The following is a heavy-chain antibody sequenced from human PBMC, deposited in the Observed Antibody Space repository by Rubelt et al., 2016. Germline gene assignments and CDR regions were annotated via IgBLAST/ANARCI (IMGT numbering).Heavy chain of an antibody. J-gene: IGHJ6*02. CDR1: GGSFSGYY. D-gene: IGHD3-3*01. Sequence: QVLLQQWGAGLLKPSETLSLTCAVYGGSFSGYYWSWIRQPPGKGLEWIGEINHSGSTNYNPSPRSGVTISVDKARNQFSLKLSSVTAADTAVYYCARLFTIFGVVGVGMDVWGQGTTVTVSS. CDR3: ARLFTIFGVVGVGMDV. V-gene: IGHV4-34*01. CDR2: INHSGST.